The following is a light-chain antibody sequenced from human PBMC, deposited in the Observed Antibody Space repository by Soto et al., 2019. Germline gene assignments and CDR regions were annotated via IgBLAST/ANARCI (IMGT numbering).Light chain of an antibody. J-gene: IGKJ1*01. CDR3: LQDINYPWT. Sequence: IEVTQSPSSLAASLGDRVTITCRASQSIGTYVNWYQQKPGKPPKVLIYGASNLQSGVPPRFSGSGSGTDFTLAISSLQPEDSATYYCLQDINYPWTFGQGTKVDIK. CDR2: GAS. CDR1: QSIGTY. V-gene: IGKV1-6*02.